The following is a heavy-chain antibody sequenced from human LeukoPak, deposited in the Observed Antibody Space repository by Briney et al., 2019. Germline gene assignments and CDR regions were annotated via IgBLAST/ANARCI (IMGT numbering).Heavy chain of an antibody. CDR1: GGSISSGGYS. V-gene: IGHV4-30-2*01. CDR2: IYHSGST. Sequence: SQTLSLTCAVSGGSISSGGYSWGWIRQPPGKGLEWIGYIYHSGSTYYNPSLKSRVTISVDRSKNQFSLKLSSVTAADTAVYYCARGMYSSSWHYYYYGMDVWGQGTTVTVSS. CDR3: ARGMYSSSWHYYYYGMDV. J-gene: IGHJ6*02. D-gene: IGHD6-13*01.